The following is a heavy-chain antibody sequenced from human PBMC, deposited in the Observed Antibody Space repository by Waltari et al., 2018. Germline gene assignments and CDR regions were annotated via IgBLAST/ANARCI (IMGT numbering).Heavy chain of an antibody. CDR3: ATLGVDYDSSGYYYDY. D-gene: IGHD3-22*01. CDR2: ISSSSSYI. V-gene: IGHV3-21*04. J-gene: IGHJ4*02. Sequence: EVQLVESGGGLVKPGGSLRLSCAASGFTFSSYSMNWVRQAPGKGLEWVSSISSSSSYIYYADSVKGRFTISRDNAKNSLYLQMNSLRAEDTAVYYCATLGVDYDSSGYYYDYWGQGTLVTVSS. CDR1: GFTFSSYS.